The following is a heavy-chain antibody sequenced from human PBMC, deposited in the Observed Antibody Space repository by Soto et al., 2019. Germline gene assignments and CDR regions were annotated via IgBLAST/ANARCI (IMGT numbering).Heavy chain of an antibody. J-gene: IGHJ4*02. CDR2: IYHSGST. CDR3: ARRTAAGTSSY. Sequence: SETLSLTCAVSGYSISSGYYWGWIRQPPGKGLEWIGSIYHSGSTYYNPSLKSRVTISVDTSKNQFSLKLSSVTAADTAVYYCARRTAAGTSSYWGQGTLVTVSS. CDR1: GYSISSGYY. D-gene: IGHD6-13*01. V-gene: IGHV4-38-2*01.